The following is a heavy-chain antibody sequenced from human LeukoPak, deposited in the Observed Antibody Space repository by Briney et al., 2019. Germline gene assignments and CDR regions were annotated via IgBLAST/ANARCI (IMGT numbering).Heavy chain of an antibody. CDR1: GFTFSSYA. V-gene: IGHV3-30-3*01. D-gene: IGHD3-16*01. J-gene: IGHJ4*02. CDR3: IRDLFDDYSLDY. CDR2: ISYDGSNK. Sequence: SGRSLRLSCAASGFTFSSYAMHWVRQAPGKGLEWVAVISYDGSNKYYADSVKGRFTISRDNSKNTPYLQMNSLRAEDTAVYYCIRDLFDDYSLDYWGQGALVTVSS.